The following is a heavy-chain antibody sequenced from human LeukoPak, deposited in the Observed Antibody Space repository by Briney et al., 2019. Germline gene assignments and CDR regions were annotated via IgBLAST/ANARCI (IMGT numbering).Heavy chain of an antibody. Sequence: GGSLRLSCEASGFSFSAYASSWVRQAPGKGLEWVSAITGPGEGTWHADSVKGRFTTSRDNSQRTLYLQMNSQRVEDTAVYYCAKRIVGWYQIDYWGHGTLVTVSS. CDR2: ITGPGEGT. D-gene: IGHD6-19*01. CDR1: GFSFSAYA. V-gene: IGHV3-23*01. CDR3: AKRIVGWYQIDY. J-gene: IGHJ4*01.